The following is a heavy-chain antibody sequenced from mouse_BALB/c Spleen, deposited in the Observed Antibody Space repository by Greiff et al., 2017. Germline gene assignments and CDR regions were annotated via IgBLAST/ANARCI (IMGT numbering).Heavy chain of an antibody. J-gene: IGHJ2*01. CDR3: ARSGY. V-gene: IGHV1-69*02. Sequence: QVQLQQSGAELVKPGAPVKLSCKASGYTFTSYWMNWVKQRPGRGLEWIGRIDPSDSETHYNQKFKDKATLTVDKSSSTAYIQLSSLTSEDSAVYYCARSGYWGQGTTLTVSS. CDR2: IDPSDSET. D-gene: IGHD3-1*01. CDR1: GYTFTSYW.